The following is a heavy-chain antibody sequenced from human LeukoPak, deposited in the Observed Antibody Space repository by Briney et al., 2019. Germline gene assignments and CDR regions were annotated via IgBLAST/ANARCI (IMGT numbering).Heavy chain of an antibody. V-gene: IGHV3-23*01. D-gene: IGHD3-22*01. Sequence: PGGSLRLSCAASGFTFSSYAMSWVRQAPGKGLEWVSAISGSGGSTYYADSVKGRFTISRDNSKHTLYLQMTSLRAEDTAVYYRAKDTYYDSSGNFDYWGQGTLVTVSS. CDR3: AKDTYYDSSGNFDY. CDR1: GFTFSSYA. J-gene: IGHJ4*02. CDR2: ISGSGGST.